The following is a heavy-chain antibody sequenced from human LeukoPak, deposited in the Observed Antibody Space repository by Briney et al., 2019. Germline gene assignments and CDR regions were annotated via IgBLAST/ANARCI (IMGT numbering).Heavy chain of an antibody. D-gene: IGHD1-26*01. Sequence: PGGSLRLSCAASGFSFNDHAVSWVRQSPGKGLEWVGLIRSALYGGTAEYAASVNGRFIISRDDSKSIAYLQMNSLTGEDTGVYYCSRESYSGDYFPDYWGQGTLVTVS. J-gene: IGHJ4*02. V-gene: IGHV3-49*04. CDR3: SRESYSGDYFPDY. CDR2: IRSALYGGTA. CDR1: GFSFNDHA.